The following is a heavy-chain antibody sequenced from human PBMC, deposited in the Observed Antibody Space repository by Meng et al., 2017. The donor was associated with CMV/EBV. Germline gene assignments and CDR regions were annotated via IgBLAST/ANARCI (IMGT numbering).Heavy chain of an antibody. CDR3: AIQLGYCSSTSCERDFDY. CDR1: GYTFTGYY. Sequence: ASVKVSCKASGYTFTGYYMHWVRQAPGQGLEWMGWINPNSGGTNYAQKFQGRVTITADKSTSTAYMELSSLRSEDTAVYYCAIQLGYCSSTSCERDFDYWGQGTLVTVSS. V-gene: IGHV1-2*02. D-gene: IGHD2-2*01. J-gene: IGHJ4*02. CDR2: INPNSGGT.